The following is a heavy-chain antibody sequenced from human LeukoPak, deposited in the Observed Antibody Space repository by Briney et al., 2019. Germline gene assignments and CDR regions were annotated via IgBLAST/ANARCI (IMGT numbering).Heavy chain of an antibody. CDR1: GYTFTSYA. D-gene: IGHD6-13*01. V-gene: IGHV1-3*01. Sequence: ASVKVSCKASGYTFTSYAMHWLRQAPGQRLEWMGWINAGNGNTKYSQKFHGRVTITRDTSASTAYMELSSLRSEDTAVYYCARRIAAAGDNWFNPWGQGTLVTVS. CDR3: ARRIAAAGDNWFNP. J-gene: IGHJ5*02. CDR2: INAGNGNT.